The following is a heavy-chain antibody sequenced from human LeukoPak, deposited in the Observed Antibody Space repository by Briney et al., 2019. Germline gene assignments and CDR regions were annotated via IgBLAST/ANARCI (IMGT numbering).Heavy chain of an antibody. CDR2: ISYGGSNK. J-gene: IGHJ4*02. D-gene: IGHD4-23*01. CDR1: GFTFSDYA. V-gene: IGHV3-30*14. CDR3: ARDYGGNIRGYFDY. Sequence: PGRSLRLSCAASGFTFSDYAMHWVRQAPGKGLEWVAVISYGGSNKYHADSVKGRFTISRDNSKNTLFLQMSSLRVEDTAVYYCARDYGGNIRGYFDYWGQGTLVTVSS.